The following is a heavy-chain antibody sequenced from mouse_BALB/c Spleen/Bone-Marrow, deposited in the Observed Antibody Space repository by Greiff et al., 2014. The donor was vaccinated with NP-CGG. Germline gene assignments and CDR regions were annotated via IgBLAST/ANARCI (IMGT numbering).Heavy chain of an antibody. Sequence: LQQPGSELVRPGASVKLSCKASGYTFTSYWMHWVKQRPGQGLEWIGNIYPGSGSTNYDEKFKSKATLTVETSSSTAYMQLSSLTSEDSAVYYCTPRLRYWGQGTTLTVSS. CDR3: TPRLRY. J-gene: IGHJ2*01. V-gene: IGHV1S22*01. D-gene: IGHD1-2*01. CDR2: IYPGSGST. CDR1: GYTFTSYW.